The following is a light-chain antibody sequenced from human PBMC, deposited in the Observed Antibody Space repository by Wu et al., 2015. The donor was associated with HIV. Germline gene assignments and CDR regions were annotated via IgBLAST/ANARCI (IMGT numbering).Light chain of an antibody. CDR2: GAS. V-gene: IGKV3-20*01. CDR3: QQYGGSPPWT. CDR1: RSVSYA. Sequence: EIVLTQSPATLSFFPGERATLSCRASRSVSYALAWYQQKPGQAPRLLIYGASNRVTGIPDSFSGSGSGTDFTLTISRLEPEDFAVYYCQQYGGSPPWTFGQGTTVEIK. J-gene: IGKJ1*01.